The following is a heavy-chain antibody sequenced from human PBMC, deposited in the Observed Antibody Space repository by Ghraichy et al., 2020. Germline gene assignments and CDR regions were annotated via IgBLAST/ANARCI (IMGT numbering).Heavy chain of an antibody. V-gene: IGHV3-9*01. D-gene: IGHD3-10*01. CDR1: GFTFDDYA. CDR3: AKGSGNYYNPTYYFDY. CDR2: ISWDSGSI. Sequence: GGSLRLSCAASGFTFDDYAMHWVRQGPGKGLEWVSGISWDSGSIGYADSVKGRFTISRDNAKNSLYLQMNSLRAEDTALYYCAKGSGNYYNPTYYFDYWGQGSLVTVSA. J-gene: IGHJ4*02.